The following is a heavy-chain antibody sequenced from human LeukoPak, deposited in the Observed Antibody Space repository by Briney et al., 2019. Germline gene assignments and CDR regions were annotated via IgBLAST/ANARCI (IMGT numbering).Heavy chain of an antibody. J-gene: IGHJ4*02. CDR3: IGGLVNWSDLK. D-gene: IGHD1-1*01. CDR2: ISPDGSDT. CDR1: GFTFSSYW. V-gene: IGHV3-74*01. Sequence: PGGSLRPSCAASGFTFSSYWMHWVRQAPGKGLVWVSRISPDGSDTTYADSVKGRFTISRDNAKNTLYLQMNSLRAEDTAVYYCIGGLVNWSDLKGGQGTLVTVSS.